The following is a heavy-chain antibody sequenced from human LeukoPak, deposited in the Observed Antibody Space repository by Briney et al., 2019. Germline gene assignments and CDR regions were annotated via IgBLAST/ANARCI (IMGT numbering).Heavy chain of an antibody. CDR1: GFTFSDYE. CDR3: AKDKMGTTYYFDY. CDR2: ISSSGRRI. D-gene: IGHD5-24*01. J-gene: IGHJ4*02. Sequence: PGGSLRLSCAASGFTFSDYEMNWVRQAPGKGLERVSYISSSGRRIYYADSVKGRITISRDNSKNTLYLQMNSLRAEDTAMYYCAKDKMGTTYYFDYWGQGTLVTVSS. V-gene: IGHV3-48*03.